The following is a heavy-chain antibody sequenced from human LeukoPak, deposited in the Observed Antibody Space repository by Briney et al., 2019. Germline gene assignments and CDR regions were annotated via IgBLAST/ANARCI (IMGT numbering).Heavy chain of an antibody. J-gene: IGHJ3*02. CDR3: ARQDSSGWEHPLGAFDT. D-gene: IGHD3-22*01. V-gene: IGHV5-51*01. CDR1: GNSFSSYW. CDR2: IYPGDSDT. Sequence: GESLKISCKGSGNSFSSYWIGWVRQMPGKGLEWMGIIYPGDSDTRYSPSFQGQVTISADKSISAAYLQWSSLKASDTAMYYCARQDSSGWEHPLGAFDTWGQGTMVTVSS.